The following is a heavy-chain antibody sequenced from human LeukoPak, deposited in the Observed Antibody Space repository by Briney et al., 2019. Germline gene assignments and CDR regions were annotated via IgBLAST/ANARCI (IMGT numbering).Heavy chain of an antibody. J-gene: IGHJ4*02. Sequence: SETLSLTCAVYGGSFSGYYWSWIRQPPGKGLEWIGEINHSGSTNYNPSFKSRVTISVDTSKNQFSLKLSSVTAADTAVYYCASRHIVVVTAIGAYFDYWGQGTLVTVSS. CDR3: ASRHIVVVTAIGAYFDY. CDR1: GGSFSGYY. D-gene: IGHD2-21*02. V-gene: IGHV4-34*01. CDR2: INHSGST.